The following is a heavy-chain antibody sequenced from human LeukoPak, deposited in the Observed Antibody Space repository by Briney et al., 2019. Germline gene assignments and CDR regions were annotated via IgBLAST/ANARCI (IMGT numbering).Heavy chain of an antibody. V-gene: IGHV5-51*01. CDR3: ARLVSSSSSHYYYYGMDV. CDR2: IYPGDSDT. D-gene: IGHD6-6*01. J-gene: IGHJ6*02. CDR1: GYSFTSYW. Sequence: GESLKISCKGSGYSFTSYWIGWVRQMPGKGLEWMGIIYPGDSDTRYSPSFQGQVTISADKSISTAYLQWSSLKASDTAMYYCARLVSSSSSHYYYYGMDVWGQGTTVTVSS.